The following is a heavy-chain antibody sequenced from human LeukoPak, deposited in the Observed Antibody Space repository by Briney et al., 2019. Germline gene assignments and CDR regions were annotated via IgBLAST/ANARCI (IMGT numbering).Heavy chain of an antibody. CDR2: INSDGSIT. D-gene: IGHD5-18*01. CDR3: ARDAVDTANAV. Sequence: GGSLKLSCAASGFTFTTYWMHWVRHAPGKGLVWVSHINSDGSITSYADSVKGRFTISRDNAKNTLYLQMNSLRAEDTAVYYCARDAVDTANAVWGQGTTATVSS. CDR1: GFTFTTYW. J-gene: IGHJ6*02. V-gene: IGHV3-74*01.